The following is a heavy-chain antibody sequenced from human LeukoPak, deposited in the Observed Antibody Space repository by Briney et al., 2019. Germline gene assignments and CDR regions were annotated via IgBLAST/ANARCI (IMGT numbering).Heavy chain of an antibody. Sequence: GGSLRLSCEASGFTFSSYWMSWVRQAPGKGLEWVANIKQDGREKHYADSVEGRFTISRDNAKNSLYLQLDSLRAEDTAVYYCARQSYRNGAYYDYWGQGTLVTVSS. CDR3: ARQSYRNGAYYDY. V-gene: IGHV3-7*01. J-gene: IGHJ4*02. CDR2: IKQDGREK. D-gene: IGHD2-8*01. CDR1: GFTFSSYW.